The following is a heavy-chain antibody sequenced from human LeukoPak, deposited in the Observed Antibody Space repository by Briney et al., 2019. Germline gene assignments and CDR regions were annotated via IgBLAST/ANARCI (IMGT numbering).Heavy chain of an antibody. CDR2: INSDGSST. CDR1: GFMFSNYW. Sequence: PGGSLRLSCAASGFMFSNYWMHWVRQAPGTGLVWVSRINSDGSSTSYADSVKGRFTISRDNAKNSLYLQMNSLRAEDTAVYYCARDSIESSSDYWGQGTLVTVSS. V-gene: IGHV3-74*01. CDR3: ARDSIESSSDY. D-gene: IGHD6-6*01. J-gene: IGHJ4*02.